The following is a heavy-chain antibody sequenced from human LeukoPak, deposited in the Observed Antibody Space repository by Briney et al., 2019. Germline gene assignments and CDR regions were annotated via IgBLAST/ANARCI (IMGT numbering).Heavy chain of an antibody. CDR2: IKQDGSEK. CDR1: GFTFSSYW. V-gene: IGHV3-7*03. CDR3: ARRDSSSWGNWFDP. J-gene: IGHJ5*02. D-gene: IGHD6-13*01. Sequence: GGSLRLSCAASGFTFSSYWMSWVRQAPGKGLEWVANIKQDGSEKYYVDSVKGRFTISRDNAKNSLYLQMNSLRSEDTAVYYCARRDSSSWGNWFDPWGQGTLVTVSS.